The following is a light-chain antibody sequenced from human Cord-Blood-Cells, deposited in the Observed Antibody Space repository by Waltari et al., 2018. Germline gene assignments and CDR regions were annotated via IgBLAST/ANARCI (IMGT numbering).Light chain of an antibody. J-gene: IGLJ2*01. V-gene: IGLV3-21*04. Sequence: SYVLTQPPSVSVAPGKTARITCGGKNIGSKSEHWYQHKPGQAPVLVIYYDSDRPSGIPERFSGSNSGNTATLTISRVDAGDEADYYCQVWDSSSDHVVFGGGTKLTVL. CDR3: QVWDSSSDHVV. CDR1: NIGSKS. CDR2: YDS.